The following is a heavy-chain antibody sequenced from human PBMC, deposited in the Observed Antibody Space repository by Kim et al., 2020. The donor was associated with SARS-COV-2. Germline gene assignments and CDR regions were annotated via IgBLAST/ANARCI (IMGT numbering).Heavy chain of an antibody. J-gene: IGHJ3*02. Sequence: GGSLRLSCAASGFTFSSYGMHWVRQAPGKGLEWVAVISYDGSNKYYADSVKGRFTISRDNSKNTLYLQMNSLRAEDTAVYYCAKGVTREAFDIWGQGTMVTVSS. CDR1: GFTFSSYG. V-gene: IGHV3-30*18. CDR3: AKGVTREAFDI. CDR2: ISYDGSNK. D-gene: IGHD2-21*02.